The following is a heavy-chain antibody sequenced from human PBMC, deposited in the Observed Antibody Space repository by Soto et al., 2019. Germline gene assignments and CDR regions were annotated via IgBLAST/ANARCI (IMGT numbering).Heavy chain of an antibody. CDR1: GGSISSSSYY. J-gene: IGHJ4*02. CDR3: ASSPRGSYFDY. D-gene: IGHD1-26*01. Sequence: QLQLQESGPGLVKPSETLSLTCTVSGGSISSSSYYWGWIRQPPGKGLEWIGSIYYSGSTYYNPSLKSRVTISVDTSKNQFSLKLSSLTAADTAVYYCASSPRGSYFDYWGQGTLVTVSS. V-gene: IGHV4-39*01. CDR2: IYYSGST.